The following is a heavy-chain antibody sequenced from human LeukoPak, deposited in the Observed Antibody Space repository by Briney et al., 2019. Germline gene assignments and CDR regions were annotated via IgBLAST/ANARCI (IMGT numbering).Heavy chain of an antibody. V-gene: IGHV5-51*01. CDR2: IYPGDSDT. J-gene: IGHJ4*02. Sequence: GESLKISCKGSGYSFTSYWIGWVRQMPGKGLEWMGIIYPGDSDTRYSPSFQGQVTISADKSISTAYLQWSSLKASDTAMYYCARGYCSSTSCYTLDYRGQGTLVTVSS. CDR1: GYSFTSYW. CDR3: ARGYCSSTSCYTLDY. D-gene: IGHD2-2*02.